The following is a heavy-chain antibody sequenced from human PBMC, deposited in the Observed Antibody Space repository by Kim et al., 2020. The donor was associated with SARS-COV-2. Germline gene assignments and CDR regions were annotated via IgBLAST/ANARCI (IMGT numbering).Heavy chain of an antibody. V-gene: IGHV3-74*01. CDR3: ARRQSTSGWYYFDY. Sequence: EESVKGRFTSSRDNAKTTLYLQMNSLRAEDTAVYYCARRQSTSGWYYFDYWGQGTLVTVSS. J-gene: IGHJ4*02. D-gene: IGHD6-19*01.